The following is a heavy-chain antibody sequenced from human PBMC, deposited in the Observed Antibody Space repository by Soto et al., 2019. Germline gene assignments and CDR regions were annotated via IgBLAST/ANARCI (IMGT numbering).Heavy chain of an antibody. V-gene: IGHV3-13*05. CDR2: IGAADDP. CDR3: ARAYSGQLPRRADYYYAMDV. D-gene: IGHD2-2*01. Sequence: EVQLVESGGGVVQPGGSLRLSCAASGFTFSTYDMHWVRQATGKGLEWVSAIGAADDPYYSGSVKGRFTISRENAKSSLSLQRNTLRVGDRAVYYCARAYSGQLPRRADYYYAMDVWGQGTTVTVPS. CDR1: GFTFSTYD. J-gene: IGHJ6*02.